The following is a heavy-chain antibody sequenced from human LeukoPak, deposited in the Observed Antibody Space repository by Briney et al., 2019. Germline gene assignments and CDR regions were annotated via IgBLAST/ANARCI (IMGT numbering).Heavy chain of an antibody. J-gene: IGHJ6*03. Sequence: PGGSLRLSCAASGFTFRSYAMSWVRQAPGKGLEWVSLMSGGGGNTYYADSVKGRFTISRDNSKNTLFLQMNSQRVEDTAIYYCAREHGSWSYRYYFFVDVWGKGTTVTVSS. CDR1: GFTFRSYA. D-gene: IGHD4-11*01. CDR2: MSGGGGNT. V-gene: IGHV3-23*01. CDR3: AREHGSWSYRYYFFVDV.